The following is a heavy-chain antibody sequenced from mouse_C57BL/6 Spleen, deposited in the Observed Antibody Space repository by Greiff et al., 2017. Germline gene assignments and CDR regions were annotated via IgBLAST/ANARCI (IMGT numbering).Heavy chain of an antibody. CDR2: IYPGSGNT. Sequence: QVQLKESGAELVRPGASVKLSCKASGYTFTDYYINWVKQRPGQGLEWIARIYPGSGNTYYNEKFKGKATLTAEKSSSTAYMQLSSLTSEDSAVYFCARRDSNYLFAYWGQGTLVTVSA. J-gene: IGHJ3*01. V-gene: IGHV1-76*01. CDR1: GYTFTDYY. D-gene: IGHD2-5*01. CDR3: ARRDSNYLFAY.